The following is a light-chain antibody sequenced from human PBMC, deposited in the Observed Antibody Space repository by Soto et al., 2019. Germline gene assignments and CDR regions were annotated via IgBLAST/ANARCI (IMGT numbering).Light chain of an antibody. CDR3: SSYAGSGTWV. CDR1: SSDIGAYAL. Sequence: QSVLTQPASVSESPGQSITISCTGASSDIGAYALVSWYQQYPGKPPKLLIYGVTNRPSGISNRFSGSKSANTASLTISGLQGEDDGDYYCSSYAGSGTWVFGGGTKLTVL. J-gene: IGLJ3*02. CDR2: GVT. V-gene: IGLV2-14*01.